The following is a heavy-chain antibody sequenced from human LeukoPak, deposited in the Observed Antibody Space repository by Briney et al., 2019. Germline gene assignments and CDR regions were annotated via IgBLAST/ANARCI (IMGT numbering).Heavy chain of an antibody. J-gene: IGHJ4*02. CDR2: ISGSGGST. CDR3: AKDLGSGWYSHPSYFDY. Sequence: HPGGSLRLSCAASGFTFSSYAMSWVRQAPGKGLEWVSAISGSGGSTYYADSVKGRFTISRDNSKNTLYLQMNSLRAEDTAVYYCAKDLGSGWYSHPSYFDYWGQGTLVTVSS. V-gene: IGHV3-23*01. CDR1: GFTFSSYA. D-gene: IGHD6-19*01.